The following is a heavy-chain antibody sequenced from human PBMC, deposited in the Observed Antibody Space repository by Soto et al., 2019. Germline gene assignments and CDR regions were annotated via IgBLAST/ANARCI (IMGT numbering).Heavy chain of an antibody. CDR2: IWSDGRNK. CDR1: GFTFSNFG. J-gene: IGHJ4*02. Sequence: GGSLRLSCAGSGFTFSNFGLHWVRQAPGKGLEWVAVIWSDGRNKYYADSVKGRFTISRDTSKNTLSLQMNSLRGEDTAVYYCARDVAAVYTGHDYSFDYWGQGTLVTVSS. V-gene: IGHV3-33*01. D-gene: IGHD5-12*01. CDR3: ARDVAAVYTGHDYSFDY.